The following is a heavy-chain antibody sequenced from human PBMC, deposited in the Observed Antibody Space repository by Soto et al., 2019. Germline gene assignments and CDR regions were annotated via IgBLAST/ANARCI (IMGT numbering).Heavy chain of an antibody. Sequence: EVQLVQSGAEVKKTGASLKISCKGSGYSFTSYWSGWVRQMPGKGLEWMGIIYPGDSDTRYSPSFQGQATISADNSISTACVHGRCLESSSSATSYRAISGRVVVVAATLSFDPWGKGPLVTVGS. V-gene: IGHV5-51*01. D-gene: IGHD2-15*01. CDR2: IYPGDSDT. J-gene: IGHJ5*02. CDR1: GYSFTSYW. CDR3: AISGRVVVVAATLSFDP.